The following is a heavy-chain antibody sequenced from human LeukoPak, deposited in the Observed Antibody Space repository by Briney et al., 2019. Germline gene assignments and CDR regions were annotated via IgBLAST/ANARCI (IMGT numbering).Heavy chain of an antibody. Sequence: PGGSLGLSCAASGFTFSSYAMSWVRQAPGKGLEWVSAISGSGGSTYYADSVKGRFTISRDNSKNTLYLQMNSLRAEDTAVYYCAKGAPYYDSTGKGDAFDIWGQGTMVTVSS. CDR3: AKGAPYYDSTGKGDAFDI. J-gene: IGHJ3*02. CDR2: ISGSGGST. V-gene: IGHV3-23*01. CDR1: GFTFSSYA. D-gene: IGHD3-22*01.